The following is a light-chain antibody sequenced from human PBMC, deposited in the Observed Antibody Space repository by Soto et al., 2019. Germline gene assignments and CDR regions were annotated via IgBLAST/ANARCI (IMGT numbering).Light chain of an antibody. V-gene: IGLV2-14*01. CDR1: SSDVGGYNY. Sequence: SALTQPASVSGSPGQSITISCTGTSSDVGGYNYVSWYQQQSGKAPKLMIHEVSNRPSGVSNRFSGSKSGNTASLTISGLQAEDEADYYCSSYTSSRAYVFGIATKLTVL. CDR2: EVS. J-gene: IGLJ1*01. CDR3: SSYTSSRAYV.